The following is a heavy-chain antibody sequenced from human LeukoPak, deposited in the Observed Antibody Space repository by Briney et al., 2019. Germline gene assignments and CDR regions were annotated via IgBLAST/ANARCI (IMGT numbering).Heavy chain of an antibody. CDR2: ISGGGEST. D-gene: IGHD6-19*01. V-gene: IGHV3-23*01. CDR3: AKGKYSSGGVPDY. Sequence: GGSLRLSCAASGFTFSSYWMNWVRQAPGKGLEWVSSISGGGESTYYADSVKGRFTVSRDNSKNTLYLQINSLRGEDTAVYYCAKGKYSSGGVPDYWGQGTLVTVSS. J-gene: IGHJ4*02. CDR1: GFTFSSYW.